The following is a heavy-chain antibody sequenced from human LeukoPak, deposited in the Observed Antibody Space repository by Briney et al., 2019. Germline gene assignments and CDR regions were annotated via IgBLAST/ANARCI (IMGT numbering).Heavy chain of an antibody. Sequence: PSETLSLTCTVSGGSISTYSWSWIRQSAGNALEWIGRVHRSGATNYNPSLKSRVTMSVDTSKNQFSLKLNTVTAADTAIYYCARGSGGGSGSYYKDHYYGMDVWGPGTTVTVS. D-gene: IGHD3-10*01. CDR1: GGSISTYS. J-gene: IGHJ6*02. V-gene: IGHV4-4*07. CDR3: ARGSGGGSGSYYKDHYYGMDV. CDR2: VHRSGAT.